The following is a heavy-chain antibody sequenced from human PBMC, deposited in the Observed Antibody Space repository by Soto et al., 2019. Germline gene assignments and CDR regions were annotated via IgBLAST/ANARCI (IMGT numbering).Heavy chain of an antibody. D-gene: IGHD6-19*01. CDR3: ARDDSRGPDALDI. J-gene: IGHJ3*02. V-gene: IGHV3-48*01. Sequence: GGSLRLSCAASAFSFSTYNMNWVRQAPGKGLEWVSYISSSSTTIYYADSVKGRFTISRDSAKNSLYLQMNGLRAEDTAVYYCARDDSRGPDALDIWGQGTMVTVSS. CDR2: ISSSSTTI. CDR1: AFSFSTYN.